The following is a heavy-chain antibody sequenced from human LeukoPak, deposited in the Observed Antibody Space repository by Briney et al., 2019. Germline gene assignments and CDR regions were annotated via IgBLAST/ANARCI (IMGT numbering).Heavy chain of an antibody. Sequence: GGSLRLSCAASGFTFSSYSMNWVRQAPGKGLEWVSSITSSSSYIYYADSVKGRFTISRHNAKNSLYLQLNSLRAEDTAVYYCARDDESVGYSSGWYGPRRNWFDPWGQGTLVTVSS. CDR2: ITSSSSYI. CDR1: GFTFSSYS. D-gene: IGHD6-19*01. V-gene: IGHV3-21*01. J-gene: IGHJ5*02. CDR3: ARDDESVGYSSGWYGPRRNWFDP.